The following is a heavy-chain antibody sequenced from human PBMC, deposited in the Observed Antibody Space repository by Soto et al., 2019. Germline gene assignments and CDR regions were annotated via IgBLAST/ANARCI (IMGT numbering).Heavy chain of an antibody. CDR2: ISGSGGST. Sequence: GGSLRLSCAASGFTFSSYAMSWVRQAPGKGLEWVSAISGSGGSTYYADSVKGRFTISRDNPKNTLYLQMNSLRAEDTGVNYCAKDPPIAVAIYDAFDIWGQGTMVTVSS. J-gene: IGHJ3*02. D-gene: IGHD6-19*01. CDR3: AKDPPIAVAIYDAFDI. V-gene: IGHV3-23*01. CDR1: GFTFSSYA.